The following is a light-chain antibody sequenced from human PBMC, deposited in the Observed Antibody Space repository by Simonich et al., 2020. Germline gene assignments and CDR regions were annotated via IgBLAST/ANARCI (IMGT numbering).Light chain of an antibody. CDR3: QQYYSTPRT. CDR1: QSVLYSSNNKNY. Sequence: DIVMTQSPDSLAVSLGERATINCKSSQSVLYSSNNKNYLAWYPQKPGQPPKRIIYWASDRESGVPDRCSGSGSGTDVTRTISSLQAEDVAVYYCQQYYSTPRTFGQGTKVEIK. J-gene: IGKJ1*01. V-gene: IGKV4-1*01. CDR2: WAS.